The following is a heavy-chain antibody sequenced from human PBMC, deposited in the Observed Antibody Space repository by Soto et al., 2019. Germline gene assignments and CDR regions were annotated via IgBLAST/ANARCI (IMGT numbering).Heavy chain of an antibody. D-gene: IGHD3-9*01. CDR1: GYTFTSYA. J-gene: IGHJ6*02. CDR3: ASYEADILTGDYYYYGMDV. V-gene: IGHV1-3*01. CDR2: INAGNGNT. Sequence: ASVKVSCKASGYTFTSYAMHWVRQAPGQRLEWMGWINAGNGNTKYSQKFQGRVTITRDTSSSTAYMELSSLRSEDTAVYYCASYEADILTGDYYYYGMDVWGQGTTVTVSS.